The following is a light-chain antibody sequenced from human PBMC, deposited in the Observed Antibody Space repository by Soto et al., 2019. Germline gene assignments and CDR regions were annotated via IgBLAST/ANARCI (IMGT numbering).Light chain of an antibody. J-gene: IGKJ2*01. CDR1: QSVSSSY. CDR3: QQYGSSPNT. Sequence: ESVLTQSPGTLSLSPGERATLSCRASQSVSSSYLAWYQQKPGQAPRLLIYGASSRATGIPDRFSGSGSVTDFTLTISRLEPEDFAVYYCQQYGSSPNTFGQGTKLEIK. CDR2: GAS. V-gene: IGKV3-20*01.